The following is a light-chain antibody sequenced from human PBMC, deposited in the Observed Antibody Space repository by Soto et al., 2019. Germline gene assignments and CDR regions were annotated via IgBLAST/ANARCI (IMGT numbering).Light chain of an antibody. CDR3: CSYAGSSTVVV. V-gene: IGLV2-23*02. CDR1: SSDVGSYNL. CDR2: EVS. J-gene: IGLJ2*01. Sequence: QSALTQPASVSGSPGQSITISCTGTSSDVGSYNLVSWYQQHPGKAPKLMIYEVSKRPSGVSNRFSGSKSGNTASLTISGLQAEDEADYYCCSYAGSSTVVVFGGGTQLTVL.